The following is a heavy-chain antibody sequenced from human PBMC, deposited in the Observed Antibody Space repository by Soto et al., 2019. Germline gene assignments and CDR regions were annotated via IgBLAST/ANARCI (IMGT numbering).Heavy chain of an antibody. V-gene: IGHV3-15*07. D-gene: IGHD3-3*01. Sequence: GGSLRLSCAASGFTFSNAWMNWVRQAPGKGLEWVGRIKSKTDGGTTDYAAPVKGRFTISRDDSKNTLYLQMNSLKTEDTAVYYCTTDSIAPYYDFWSGYQRTFDYWGQGTLVTVSS. CDR2: IKSKTDGGTT. J-gene: IGHJ4*02. CDR3: TTDSIAPYYDFWSGYQRTFDY. CDR1: GFTFSNAW.